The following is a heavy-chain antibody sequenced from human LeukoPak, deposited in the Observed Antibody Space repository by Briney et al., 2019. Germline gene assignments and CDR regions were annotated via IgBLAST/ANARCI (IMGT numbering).Heavy chain of an antibody. V-gene: IGHV3-21*01. CDR1: GFTFSSYS. J-gene: IGHJ4*02. Sequence: GGSLRLSCAASGFTFSSYSMNWVRQAPGKGLEWVSSISSSSSYIYYADSVKGRFTISRDNAENSLYLQMNSLRAEDTAVYYCARDGGGEVDYWGQGTLVTVSS. CDR3: ARDGGGEVDY. D-gene: IGHD3-16*01. CDR2: ISSSSSYI.